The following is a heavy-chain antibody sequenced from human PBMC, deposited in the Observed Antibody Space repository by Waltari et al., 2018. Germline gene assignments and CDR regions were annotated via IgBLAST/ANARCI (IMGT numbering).Heavy chain of an antibody. J-gene: IGHJ4*02. CDR3: AKANPEWELLTLFDY. Sequence: EVQLLESGGGLVQPGGSLRLSCAASGFTFSSYAMSWVRQAPGKGLEWVAAISGSGVSTYYADSVKGRFTISRDNSKNTLYLQMNSLRAEDTAVYYCAKANPEWELLTLFDYWGQGTLVTVSS. D-gene: IGHD1-26*01. CDR2: ISGSGVST. V-gene: IGHV3-23*01. CDR1: GFTFSSYA.